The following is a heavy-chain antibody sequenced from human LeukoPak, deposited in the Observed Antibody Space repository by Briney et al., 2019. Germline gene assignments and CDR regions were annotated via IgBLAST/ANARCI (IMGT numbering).Heavy chain of an antibody. V-gene: IGHV1-46*01. CDR2: INPSGFST. Sequence: ASVKVSCKASGYTFTSYYMHWVRQAPGQGLEWMGIINPSGFSTTYAQKFQGRVTMTRDTSTSTVYMELSSLRSEDTAVYYCARSRNYYGSGSYALKAVFELDYWGQGTLVTVSS. D-gene: IGHD3-10*01. CDR3: ARSRNYYGSGSYALKAVFELDY. J-gene: IGHJ4*02. CDR1: GYTFTSYY.